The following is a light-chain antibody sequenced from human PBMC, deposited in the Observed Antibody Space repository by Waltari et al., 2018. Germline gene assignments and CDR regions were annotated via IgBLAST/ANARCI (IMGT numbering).Light chain of an antibody. V-gene: IGKV1-5*03. CDR2: RAS. Sequence: DIQMTQSLSTLSAFVRDRVTITCRASQSITNWFAWYQQKPGKAPKPLIYRASTLESGVPSRFSGSGSGTEFTLTISSLQPDDFATYYCQQYDNYWTFGQGTKVEIK. CDR3: QQYDNYWT. CDR1: QSITNW. J-gene: IGKJ1*01.